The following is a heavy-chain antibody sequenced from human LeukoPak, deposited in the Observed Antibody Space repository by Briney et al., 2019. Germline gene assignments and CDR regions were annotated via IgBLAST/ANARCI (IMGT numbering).Heavy chain of an antibody. V-gene: IGHV1-46*01. D-gene: IGHD3-22*01. CDR2: VNPGDGVT. CDR1: GYIFTNYW. CDR3: ARGVYYYHSGGYYDFDY. Sequence: ASVKVSCKASGYIFTNYWMHWVRQAPGQGLQWMGMVNPGDGVTTYAQNFQGRVTMTRDTSSSTVYMELSSPRSEDTAVYYCARGVYYYHSGGYYDFDYWGQGTLVTVSS. J-gene: IGHJ4*02.